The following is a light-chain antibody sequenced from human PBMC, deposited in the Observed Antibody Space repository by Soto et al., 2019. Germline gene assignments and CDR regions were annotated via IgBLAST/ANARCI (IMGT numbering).Light chain of an antibody. Sequence: ETVLTQSPGTLSLSPGERATLSCRASQSVSSNYLAWYQQNPGQAPRLLMYGASTRATGIPARFSGSGSGTDYTLTISRLEPEDFAVYYCQQFGRSPPSWTFGQGTKVEIK. CDR1: QSVSSNY. CDR3: QQFGRSPPSWT. J-gene: IGKJ1*01. V-gene: IGKV3-20*01. CDR2: GAS.